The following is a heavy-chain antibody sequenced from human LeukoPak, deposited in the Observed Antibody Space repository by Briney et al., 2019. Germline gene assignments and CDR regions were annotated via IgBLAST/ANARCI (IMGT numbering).Heavy chain of an antibody. CDR2: IYPGDSDT. CDR3: ARRGYCSGGSCHSNAFDI. J-gene: IGHJ3*02. D-gene: IGHD2-15*01. V-gene: IGHV5-51*01. CDR1: GYSFSIYW. Sequence: GVSLKISCKGSGYSFSIYWIAWVRQMPGKGLEWMGIIYPGDSDTRYSPSFQGQVTISADKSMSTAYLQWAGLRASDTAMYYCARRGYCSGGSCHSNAFDIWGQGTMVTVSS.